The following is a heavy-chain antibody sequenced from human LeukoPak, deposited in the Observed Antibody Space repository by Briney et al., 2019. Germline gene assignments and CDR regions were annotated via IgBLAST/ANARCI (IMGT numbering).Heavy chain of an antibody. CDR1: GFTFSSYA. V-gene: IGHV3-23*01. CDR2: ISGSGGST. Sequence: GGSLRLSCAASGFTFSSYAMSWVRQAPGKGLEWVSAISGSGGSTYYADSVKGRFTISRDNSKNTLYLQMNSLRAEDTAVYHCAKPITGTTFSCFDYWGQGTLVTVSS. J-gene: IGHJ4*02. D-gene: IGHD1-7*01. CDR3: AKPITGTTFSCFDY.